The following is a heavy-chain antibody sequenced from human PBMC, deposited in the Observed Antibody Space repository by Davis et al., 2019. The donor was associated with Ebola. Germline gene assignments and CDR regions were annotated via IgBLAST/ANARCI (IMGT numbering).Heavy chain of an antibody. Sequence: SQTLSLTCAISGDSVSSNSAAWNWIRQSPSRGLEWLGRTYYRSKWYNDYAVSVKSRITINPDTSKNQFSLKLSSVTAADTAVYYCARADFWSGYYTFYYFDYWGQGTLVTVSS. CDR1: GDSVSSNSAA. V-gene: IGHV6-1*01. CDR2: TYYRSKWYN. D-gene: IGHD3-3*01. J-gene: IGHJ4*02. CDR3: ARADFWSGYYTFYYFDY.